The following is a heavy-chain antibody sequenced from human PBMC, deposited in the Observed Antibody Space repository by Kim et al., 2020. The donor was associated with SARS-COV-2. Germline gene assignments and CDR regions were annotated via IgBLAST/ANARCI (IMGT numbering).Heavy chain of an antibody. CDR3: ARGGYRTSDSDALDV. V-gene: IGHV3-33*01. D-gene: IGHD2-15*01. Sequence: GGSLGLSCAATGFPFKNYGMHWVRQTPVKGLEWVAVIWFNGNNKYYADSVKGRFTVSRDNSENTLSLQMNSLRAEDTAVYYCARGGYRTSDSDALDVWGQGTVVTVSS. CDR2: IWFNGNNK. CDR1: GFPFKNYG. J-gene: IGHJ3*01.